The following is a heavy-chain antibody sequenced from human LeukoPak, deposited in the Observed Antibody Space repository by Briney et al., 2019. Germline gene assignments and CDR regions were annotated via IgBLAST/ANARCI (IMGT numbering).Heavy chain of an antibody. CDR1: GGSITSDH. J-gene: IGHJ3*02. V-gene: IGHV4-59*01. CDR3: VRKNDFDI. Sequence: SETLSLTCTVSGGSITSDHWNWIRQPPGKGLEWIGCIYYSGNTYYNPSLKSRVTISVDMSKNQFSLRLTSVTAADTAVYYCVRKNDFDIWGQGTLVTVSS. CDR2: IYYSGNT. D-gene: IGHD2/OR15-2a*01.